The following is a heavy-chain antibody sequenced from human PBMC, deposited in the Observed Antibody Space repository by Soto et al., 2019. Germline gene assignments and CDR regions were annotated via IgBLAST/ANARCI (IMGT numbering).Heavy chain of an antibody. J-gene: IGHJ4*02. Sequence: SETLSLTCAVYGGSFSGYYWSWIRQPPGKGLEWIGEINHSGSTNYNPSLKSRVTISVDTSKNQFSLKLSSVTAADTAVYYCARAHYYDSSGYYYCGKRYFDYWGQGTLVTVSS. CDR1: GGSFSGYY. CDR3: ARAHYYDSSGYYYCGKRYFDY. V-gene: IGHV4-34*01. CDR2: INHSGST. D-gene: IGHD3-22*01.